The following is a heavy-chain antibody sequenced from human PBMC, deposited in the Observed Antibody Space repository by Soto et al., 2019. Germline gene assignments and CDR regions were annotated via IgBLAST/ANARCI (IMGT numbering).Heavy chain of an antibody. V-gene: IGHV4-59*01. CDR2: IYYSGST. D-gene: IGHD4-17*01. Sequence: SETLSLTCTVSGGSISSYYWSWIRQPPGKGLEWIGYIYYSGSTNYNPSLKSRVTISVDTSKNQFSLKLSSVTAADTAVYYCVRSYGDYEYYYMDVWGKGTTVTVSS. CDR1: GGSISSYY. CDR3: VRSYGDYEYYYMDV. J-gene: IGHJ6*03.